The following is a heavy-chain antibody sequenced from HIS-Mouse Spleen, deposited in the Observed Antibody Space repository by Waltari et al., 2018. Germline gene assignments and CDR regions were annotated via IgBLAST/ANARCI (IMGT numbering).Heavy chain of an antibody. D-gene: IGHD6-13*01. V-gene: IGHV4-39*07. CDR2: IYYSGRT. J-gene: IGHJ5*02. Sequence: QLQLQESGPGLVKPSETLSLTCTVSGGSISSSSYYWGWIRQPPGKGLEWIGSIYYSGRTYYNPSLKSRVTISVDTSKNQFSLKLSSVTAADTAVYYCARGDSSNWFDPWGQGTLVTVSS. CDR3: ARGDSSNWFDP. CDR1: GGSISSSSYY.